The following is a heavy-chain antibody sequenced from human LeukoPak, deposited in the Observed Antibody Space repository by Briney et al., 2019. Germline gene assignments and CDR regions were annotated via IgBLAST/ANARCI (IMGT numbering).Heavy chain of an antibody. CDR3: AKGSSTSCYTPVDY. CDR1: GFTFSSYA. CDR2: ISGSGGST. J-gene: IGHJ4*02. V-gene: IGHV3-23*01. D-gene: IGHD2-2*02. Sequence: PGGSLRLSCAASGFTFSSYAMTWVRQAPGKGLEWVSGISGSGGSTYYADSVEGRFTISRDNSKNTLFLQMNSLRAEDTAVYYCAKGSSTSCYTPVDYWGQGTLVTVSS.